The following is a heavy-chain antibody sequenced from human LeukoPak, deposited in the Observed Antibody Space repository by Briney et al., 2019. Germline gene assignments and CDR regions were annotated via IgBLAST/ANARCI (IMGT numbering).Heavy chain of an antibody. V-gene: IGHV4-4*02. Sequence: SETLSLTCAVSGGSISSSNWWSWVRQPPGKGLEWIGEIYHSGSTNYNPSLKSRVTISVDTSKNQFSLKLSSVTAADTAMYYCAREAYDVLTSDWFDPWGQGTLVTVSS. CDR1: GGSISSSNW. J-gene: IGHJ5*02. D-gene: IGHD3-9*01. CDR3: AREAYDVLTSDWFDP. CDR2: IYHSGST.